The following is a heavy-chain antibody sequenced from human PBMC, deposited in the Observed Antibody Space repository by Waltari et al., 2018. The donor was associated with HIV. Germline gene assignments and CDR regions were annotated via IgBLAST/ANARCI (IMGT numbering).Heavy chain of an antibody. CDR3: AREKRLGLDGMDV. V-gene: IGHV1-2*02. CDR1: GDTAADSY. Sequence: QLQMGQSGTEVKKPGDSVKVSCRASGDTAADSYIPWMRQAPGQGLEWMGWISPNTGGTNYPQNFQGRVTLTRDTSISTVFLELRSLRSDDSAIYYCAREKRLGLDGMDVWGPGTTVIVSS. CDR2: ISPNTGGT. D-gene: IGHD6-19*01. J-gene: IGHJ6*02.